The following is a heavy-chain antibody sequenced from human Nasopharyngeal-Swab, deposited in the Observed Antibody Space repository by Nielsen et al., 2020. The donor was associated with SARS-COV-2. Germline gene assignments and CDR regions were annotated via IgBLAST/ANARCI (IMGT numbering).Heavy chain of an antibody. D-gene: IGHD3-9*01. CDR3: ARDYRLRYFDWSYYYYGMDV. V-gene: IGHV3-53*01. CDR2: IYSGGST. Sequence: VRQAPGKGLEWVSVIYSGGSTYYADSVKGRFTISRDNSKNTLHLQMNSLRAEDTAVYYCARDYRLRYFDWSYYYYGMDVWGQGTTVTVSS. J-gene: IGHJ6*02.